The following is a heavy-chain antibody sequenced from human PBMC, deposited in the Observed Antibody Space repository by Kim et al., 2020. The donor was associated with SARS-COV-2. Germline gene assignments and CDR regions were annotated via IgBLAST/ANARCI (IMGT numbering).Heavy chain of an antibody. CDR1: GFTFSSYA. Sequence: GGSLRLSCAASGFTFSSYAMSWVRQAPGKGLEWVSVIYSGGSSTYYADSVKGRFTISRDNSKNTLYLQMNSLRAEDTAVYYCAKDLYCTNGVCYSGMDVWGQGTTVTVSS. CDR2: IYSGGSST. D-gene: IGHD2-8*01. CDR3: AKDLYCTNGVCYSGMDV. V-gene: IGHV3-23*03. J-gene: IGHJ6*02.